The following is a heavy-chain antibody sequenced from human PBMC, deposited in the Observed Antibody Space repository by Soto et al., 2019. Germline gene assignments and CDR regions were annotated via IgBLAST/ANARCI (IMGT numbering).Heavy chain of an antibody. D-gene: IGHD5-18*01. CDR1: AYTFTTYG. CDR2: ISGYNGQT. V-gene: IGHV1-18*01. Sequence: QVQLVQSGPEVKKPGASVKVSCKASAYTFTTYGISWVRQAPGQGLEWMGWISGYNGQTNYAQKFRGRVTITTDTSTSTAYMELRSQRSDDTAMYYCARDERKELWVEGLNARDGWGQGTTVTV. CDR3: ARDERKELWVEGLNARDG. J-gene: IGHJ6*02.